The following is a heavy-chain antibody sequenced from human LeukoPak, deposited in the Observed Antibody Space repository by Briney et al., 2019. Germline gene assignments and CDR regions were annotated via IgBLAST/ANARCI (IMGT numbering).Heavy chain of an antibody. CDR1: GFTFSSYG. Sequence: GGSLRLSCAASGFTFSSYGMHWVRQAPGKGLEWVAVISYDGTNKDYADSVRGRFTISRDNSKNTLYLQMNSLRTEDTAMYYCARVYYDSSGYYVLDYWGQGTLVTVSS. D-gene: IGHD3-22*01. CDR2: ISYDGTNK. CDR3: ARVYYDSSGYYVLDY. V-gene: IGHV3-30*03. J-gene: IGHJ4*02.